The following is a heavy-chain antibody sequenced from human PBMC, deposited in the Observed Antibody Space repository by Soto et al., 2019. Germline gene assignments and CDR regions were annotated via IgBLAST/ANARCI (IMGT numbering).Heavy chain of an antibody. V-gene: IGHV4-31*03. CDR1: GGSIRGGDYY. J-gene: IGHJ4*02. CDR2: IFYSGNS. Sequence: QVQLQESGPGLVKPSQTLSLTCTVSGGSIRGGDYYWSWIRQHPGKGLEWIGYIFYSGNSFYNPSLKSGVTISVDTSKNLFSLQLSSVTAADTAIYYCARLSSLYYNSDYGGYYFDYWGQGTLVSVSS. D-gene: IGHD3-10*01. CDR3: ARLSSLYYNSDYGGYYFDY.